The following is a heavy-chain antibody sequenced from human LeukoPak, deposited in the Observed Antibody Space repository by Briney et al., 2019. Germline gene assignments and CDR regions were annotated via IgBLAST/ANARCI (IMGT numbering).Heavy chain of an antibody. D-gene: IGHD5-12*01. V-gene: IGHV3-23*01. J-gene: IGHJ6*03. Sequence: GGSLRLSCVASGFTFTSYAMTWVRQAPGKGLEWVSGISGGGGSTYYADSVKGRFTISRDNSKNTLYLQMNSLRAEDTAVYYCAKGSDYDPPYYYYYMDVWGKGTTVTISS. CDR2: ISGGGGST. CDR1: GFTFTSYA. CDR3: AKGSDYDPPYYYYYMDV.